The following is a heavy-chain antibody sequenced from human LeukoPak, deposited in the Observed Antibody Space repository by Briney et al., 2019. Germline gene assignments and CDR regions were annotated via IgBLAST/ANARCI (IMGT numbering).Heavy chain of an antibody. CDR2: IRNDGSNK. CDR1: GFSFSPYG. CDR3: VKEVGDYYMDV. D-gene: IGHD2-2*01. V-gene: IGHV3-30*02. Sequence: GGSLRLSFAASGFSFSPYGMHWVRQAPGKGLEWVAFIRNDGSNKYYADSVKGRFTISRDNSKKTLYLQMNSLRAEDTAVYYCVKEVGDYYMDVWGKGTTVTISS. J-gene: IGHJ6*03.